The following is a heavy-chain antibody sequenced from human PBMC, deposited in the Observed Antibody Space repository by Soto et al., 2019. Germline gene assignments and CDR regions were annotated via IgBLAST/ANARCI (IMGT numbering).Heavy chain of an antibody. CDR3: ARNFRTIVLMVYAMARFDY. CDR2: IYYSGST. D-gene: IGHD2-8*01. J-gene: IGHJ4*02. V-gene: IGHV4-39*01. CDR1: VGSISSSSYY. Sequence: SETLSLTCTVSVGSISSSSYYWGWIRQPPGKGLEWIGSIYYSGSTYYNPSLKSRVTISVDTSKNQFSLKLSSVTAADTAVYYCARNFRTIVLMVYAMARFDYWGQGTLVTVSS.